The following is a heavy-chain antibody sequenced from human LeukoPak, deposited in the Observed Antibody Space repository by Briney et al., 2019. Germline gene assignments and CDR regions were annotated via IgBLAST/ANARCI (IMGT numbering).Heavy chain of an antibody. CDR1: GGSMSIYY. J-gene: IGHJ4*02. D-gene: IGHD4-23*01. V-gene: IGHV4-59*01. CDR2: IDYSGST. CDR3: AREDYGGNPNFDY. Sequence: PSETLSLTCTVSGGSMSIYYWSWIRQPPGKGLEWIGYIDYSGSTNYNASIKSRVTISVDTSENQFSLKLNSVTAADTAVYYCAREDYGGNPNFDYWGQGTLVTVSS.